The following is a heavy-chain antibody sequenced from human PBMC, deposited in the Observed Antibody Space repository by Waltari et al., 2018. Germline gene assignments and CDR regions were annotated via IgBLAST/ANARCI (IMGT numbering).Heavy chain of an antibody. Sequence: EVHLLESGGGLVQPGGSLRLSCAASGFTFSSHAMSWARQTPGKGLRCLLTIRGSKSNTSYADSVKGRFTISRDNSQNTLYLQMNSLGVDETAVYYCAKSDGAFWSGSFDYWGQGSLVTVSS. CDR3: AKSDGAFWSGSFDY. CDR1: GFTFSSHA. J-gene: IGHJ4*02. CDR2: IRGSKSNT. D-gene: IGHD3-3*01. V-gene: IGHV3-23*01.